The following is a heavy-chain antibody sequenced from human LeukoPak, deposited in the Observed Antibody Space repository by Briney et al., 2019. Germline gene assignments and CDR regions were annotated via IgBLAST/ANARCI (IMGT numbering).Heavy chain of an antibody. D-gene: IGHD5-18*01. CDR2: IGTAGDT. CDR1: GFTFSSYD. V-gene: IGHV3-13*01. J-gene: IGHJ3*02. Sequence: PGGSLRLSCAASGFTFSSYDMHWVRQATGKGLGWVSAIGTAGDTYYPGSVKGRFTISRENAKNSLYLQMNSLRAEDTAVYYCARGGLDRALFPSDAFDIWGQGTMVTVSS. CDR3: ARGGLDRALFPSDAFDI.